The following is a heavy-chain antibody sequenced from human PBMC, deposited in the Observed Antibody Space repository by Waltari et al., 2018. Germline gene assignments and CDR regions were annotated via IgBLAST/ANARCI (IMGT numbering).Heavy chain of an antibody. CDR3: ARMLNYGSGSYSPAFDI. CDR2: INPNSGGT. CDR1: GYTFTGYY. V-gene: IGHV1-2*06. Sequence: QVQLVQSGAEVKKPGASVKVSCKASGYTFTGYYMHWVRQAPGQGLEWMGRINPNSGGTNYAQKFQGRVTRTRDTSISTAYMELSRLRSDDTAVYYCARMLNYGSGSYSPAFDIWGQGTMVTVSS. D-gene: IGHD3-10*01. J-gene: IGHJ3*02.